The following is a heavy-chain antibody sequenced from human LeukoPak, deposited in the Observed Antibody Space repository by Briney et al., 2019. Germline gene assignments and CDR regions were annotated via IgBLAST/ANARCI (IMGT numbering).Heavy chain of an antibody. D-gene: IGHD7-27*01. CDR2: ISAGGGST. Sequence: PGGSLGLSCAASGFTFSSYAMRWVRQAPGKGLEWVSAISAGGGSTYYGDSVKGRFTISRDNSKNTLYLQMNSLRAEDTAIYYCAKESANWGYNWFDPWAQGTLVTVSS. J-gene: IGHJ5*02. CDR1: GFTFSSYA. CDR3: AKESANWGYNWFDP. V-gene: IGHV3-23*01.